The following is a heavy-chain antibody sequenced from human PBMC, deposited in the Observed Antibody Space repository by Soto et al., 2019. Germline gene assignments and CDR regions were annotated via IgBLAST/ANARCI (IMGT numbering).Heavy chain of an antibody. CDR3: ARERQQKSYYYYYGMDV. CDR2: IIPIFGTA. D-gene: IGHD6-13*01. CDR1: GGTFSSYA. Sequence: SVKVSCKASGGTFSSYAISWVRQAPGQGLEWMGGIIPIFGTANYAQKFQGRVTITADESTSTAYMELSSLRSEDTAVYYCARERQQKSYYYYYGMDVWGQGTTVTVSS. J-gene: IGHJ6*02. V-gene: IGHV1-69*13.